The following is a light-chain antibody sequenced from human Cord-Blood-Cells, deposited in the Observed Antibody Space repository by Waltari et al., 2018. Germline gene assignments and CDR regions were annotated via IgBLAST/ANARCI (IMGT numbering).Light chain of an antibody. J-gene: IGKJ1*01. CDR2: AAS. CDR3: QQSYSTPPT. V-gene: IGKV1-39*01. Sequence: DINMTPSPSSLSASVSDRVTITCRASQSISSYLNWYQQKPGKAPKLLIYAASSLQSGVPSRFSGSGSGTDFTLTISSLQPEDFATYYCQQSYSTPPTFGQGTKVEIK. CDR1: QSISSY.